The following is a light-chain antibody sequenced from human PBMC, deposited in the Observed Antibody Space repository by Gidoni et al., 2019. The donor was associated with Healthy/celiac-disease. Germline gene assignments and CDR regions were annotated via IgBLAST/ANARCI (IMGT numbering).Light chain of an antibody. V-gene: IGLV2-14*01. Sequence: QSALTQPASVSGSPGPSITISCTGTSSDVGGYNYVSWYQQLPGKAPKLMIYDVSNRPSGVSNRFSGSKSGNTASLTISGLQAEDEADYYCSSYTSSNTLVVFGGGTKLTVL. CDR2: DVS. J-gene: IGLJ2*01. CDR3: SSYTSSNTLVV. CDR1: SSDVGGYNY.